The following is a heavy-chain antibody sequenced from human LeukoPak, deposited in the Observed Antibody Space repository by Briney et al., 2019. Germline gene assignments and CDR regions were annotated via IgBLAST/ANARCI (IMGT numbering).Heavy chain of an antibody. V-gene: IGHV4-39*07. Sequence: PSETLSLTCTVSGGSISSSSYYWGWIRQPPGKGLEWIGSIYYSGSTHYNPSLKSRVTISVDTSKNQFSLKLSSVTAADTAVYYCARDRGTWNDDGFDYWGQGTLVTVSS. CDR2: IYYSGST. CDR1: GGSISSSSYY. CDR3: ARDRGTWNDDGFDY. D-gene: IGHD1-1*01. J-gene: IGHJ4*02.